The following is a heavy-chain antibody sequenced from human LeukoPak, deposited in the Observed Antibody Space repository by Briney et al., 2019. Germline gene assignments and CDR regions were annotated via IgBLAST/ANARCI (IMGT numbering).Heavy chain of an antibody. J-gene: IGHJ4*02. D-gene: IGHD3-10*01. V-gene: IGHV1-8*01. CDR3: ARDPGFGGSGSYYNAPFDY. CDR2: MNPNSGNT. CDR1: GYTFTNYD. Sequence: RASVKVSCKASGYTFTNYDINWVRQATGQGLEWMGWMNPNSGNTGYAQKFQGRVTMTRNTSISSAYMELSSLRSEDTAVYYCARDPGFGGSGSYYNAPFDYWGQGTLVTVSS.